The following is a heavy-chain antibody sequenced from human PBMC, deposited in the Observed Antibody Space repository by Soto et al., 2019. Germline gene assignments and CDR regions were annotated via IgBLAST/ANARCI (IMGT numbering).Heavy chain of an antibody. CDR3: ARHHLSRKVFHI. CDR1: CGSISSGSYY. Sequence: SETLSLTCTVSCGSISSGSYYWDWIRQPPGKGLEWIGSIYYSGSTYYNPSLKSRVTIFVDTSKNQFSLKLSSVTAADTAVYYCARHHLSRKVFHIWGQGTMVTVSS. CDR2: IYYSGST. V-gene: IGHV4-39*01. J-gene: IGHJ3*02.